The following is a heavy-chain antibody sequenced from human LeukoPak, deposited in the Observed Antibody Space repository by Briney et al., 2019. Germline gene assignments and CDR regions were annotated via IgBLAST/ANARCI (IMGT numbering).Heavy chain of an antibody. CDR1: GFSFGQCW. Sequence: GGSLRLSCSASGFSFGQCWMSWVRQGPGKGLDWVASINPDGSTTRYVDSVRGRFTISRDNAQNTLYLQMNSLRAEDTGIYYCARLFGGVTTYDYWGQGTQVTVSS. D-gene: IGHD3-10*02. CDR3: ARLFGGVTTYDY. CDR2: INPDGSTT. J-gene: IGHJ4*02. V-gene: IGHV3-7*01.